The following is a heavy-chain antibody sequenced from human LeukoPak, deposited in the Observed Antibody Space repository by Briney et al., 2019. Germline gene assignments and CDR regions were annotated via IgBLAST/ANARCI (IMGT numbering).Heavy chain of an antibody. CDR3: GKNRYSGSLSPFDI. Sequence: GGSLRLSCAASGFTFSSYAMHWVRQAPGKGLEWVSAISGGGGNTYYADSVKGRFTISRDNSKNTLYLQMNSLRAEDTAVYYCGKNRYSGSLSPFDIWGQGTMVTVSS. CDR2: ISGGGGNT. J-gene: IGHJ3*02. D-gene: IGHD1-26*01. V-gene: IGHV3-23*01. CDR1: GFTFSSYA.